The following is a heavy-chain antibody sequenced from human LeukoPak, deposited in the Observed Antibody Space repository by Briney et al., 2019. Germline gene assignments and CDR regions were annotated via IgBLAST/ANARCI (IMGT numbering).Heavy chain of an antibody. CDR2: ISWNSGSI. CDR3: ARIHGAVAVYYFDY. D-gene: IGHD6-19*01. CDR1: GFTFDDYA. J-gene: IGHJ4*02. Sequence: GGSLRLSCAASGFTFDDYAMHWVRQAPGKGLEWVSGISWNSGSIGYADSVKGRFTISRDNAKNSLYLQMNSLRAEDTAVYYCARIHGAVAVYYFDYWGQGTLVTVSS. V-gene: IGHV3-9*01.